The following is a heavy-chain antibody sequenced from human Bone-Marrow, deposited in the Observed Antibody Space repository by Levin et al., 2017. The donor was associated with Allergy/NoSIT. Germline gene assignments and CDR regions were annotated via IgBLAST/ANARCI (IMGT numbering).Heavy chain of an antibody. Sequence: SETLSLTCTVSGDSISSNDYYWNWIRQHPGKGLEWLGFMYYSGRTEYNPSLKSRVAISVDTSKNQFSLRVDSVTAADTAVYFCARGTLVRPATAPDYWGQGILVSVSS. D-gene: IGHD4/OR15-4a*01. V-gene: IGHV4-31*03. CDR3: ARGTLVRPATAPDY. J-gene: IGHJ4*02. CDR1: GDSISSNDYY. CDR2: MYYSGRT.